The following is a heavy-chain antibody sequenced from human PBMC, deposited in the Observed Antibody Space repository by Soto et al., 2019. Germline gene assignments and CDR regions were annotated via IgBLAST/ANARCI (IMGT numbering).Heavy chain of an antibody. Sequence: PSETLSLTCAVSGASISPYYWSWIRQPPGKGLEWIGYISDSGSTYYNPSLKSRVTISVDRSKNQFSLKLNSVTAADTAVYYCARTLGCGGDCYEYWFDPWGQGTLVTVSS. D-gene: IGHD2-21*02. J-gene: IGHJ5*02. CDR1: GASISPYY. CDR3: ARTLGCGGDCYEYWFDP. CDR2: ISDSGST. V-gene: IGHV4-59*12.